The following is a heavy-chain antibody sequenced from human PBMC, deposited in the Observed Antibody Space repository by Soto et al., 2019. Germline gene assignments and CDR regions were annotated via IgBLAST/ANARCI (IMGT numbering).Heavy chain of an antibody. D-gene: IGHD3-22*01. V-gene: IGHV3-21*01. J-gene: IGHJ4*02. CDR2: ISSSSSYI. Sequence: PGGSLRLSCAAYGFTFSSYSMNWVRQAPGKGLEWVSSISSSSSYIYYADSVKGRFTISRDNAKNSLYLQMNSLRAEDTAVYYCARAYYYDSSGYYYTFDYWGQGTLVTVSS. CDR3: ARAYYYDSSGYYYTFDY. CDR1: GFTFSSYS.